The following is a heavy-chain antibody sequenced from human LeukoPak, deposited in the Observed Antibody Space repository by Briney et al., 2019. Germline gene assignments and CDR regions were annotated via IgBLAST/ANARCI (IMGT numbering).Heavy chain of an antibody. V-gene: IGHV4-39*01. Sequence: PSETLSLTCIVPGGHISSRNYYWGWIRQPPGKGLEWIGSIYYSGSNYHNPSLKSRVTISVDTSKNQFSLKLSSVTAADTAVYYCARLDGIAVAGYFDYWGPGTLVTVSS. D-gene: IGHD6-19*01. CDR2: IYYSGSN. J-gene: IGHJ4*02. CDR1: GGHISSRNYY. CDR3: ARLDGIAVAGYFDY.